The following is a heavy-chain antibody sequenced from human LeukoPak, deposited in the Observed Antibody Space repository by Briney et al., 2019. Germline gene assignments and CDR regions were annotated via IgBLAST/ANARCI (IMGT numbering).Heavy chain of an antibody. CDR3: ARVPLDYDFWSGSTYYMDV. Sequence: PGGSLRLSCAASGFTFSSYAMSWVRQAPGKGLEWVSAISGSGGSTYYADSVKGRFTISRDNSKNTLYLQMNSLRAEDTAVYYCARVPLDYDFWSGSTYYMDVWGKGTTVTVSS. J-gene: IGHJ6*03. D-gene: IGHD3-3*01. CDR2: ISGSGGST. V-gene: IGHV3-23*01. CDR1: GFTFSSYA.